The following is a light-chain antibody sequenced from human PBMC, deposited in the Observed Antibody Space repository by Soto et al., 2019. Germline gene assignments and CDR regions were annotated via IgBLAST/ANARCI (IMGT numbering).Light chain of an antibody. CDR2: DAS. V-gene: IGKV3-11*01. CDR1: QSVSSY. J-gene: IGKJ4*01. CDR3: QQRSNWPLT. Sequence: ETVLTQSPATLSLSPGESATLSCRASQSVSSYLAWYQQKPGQAPRLLISDASNRATGIPARFSGSGSGTDFTPTITSLEPEDFAVYYCQQRSNWPLTFGGGTKVEFK.